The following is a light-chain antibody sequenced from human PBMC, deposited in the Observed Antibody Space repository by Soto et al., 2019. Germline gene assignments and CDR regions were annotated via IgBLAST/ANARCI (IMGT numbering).Light chain of an antibody. J-gene: IGKJ1*01. Sequence: IKMSQSPSTLSGPIGDRVTITCRASQTISSWLAWYQQKPGKAPKLLIYKASTLKSGVPSRFSGSGSGTEFTLTISSLQPDDFATYYCQHYNSYSEAFAQGTKVAIK. V-gene: IGKV1-5*03. CDR1: QTISSW. CDR2: KAS. CDR3: QHYNSYSEA.